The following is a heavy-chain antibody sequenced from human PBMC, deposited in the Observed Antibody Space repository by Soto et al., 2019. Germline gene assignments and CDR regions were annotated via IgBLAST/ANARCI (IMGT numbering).Heavy chain of an antibody. CDR1: GGSISSSHW. CDR3: ARFYSVSRSFDS. J-gene: IGHJ4*02. D-gene: IGHD4-4*01. Sequence: QVQLQESGPGLVKPSGTLSLTCAVSGGSISSSHWWSLVRPPPGKRLEWIGELYHSGSTNNNPSLKSRVSISVDKSQDHFSLNLSSVSAADTAVYYCARFYSVSRSFDSWGQGTLVTVSS. CDR2: LYHSGST. V-gene: IGHV4-4*02.